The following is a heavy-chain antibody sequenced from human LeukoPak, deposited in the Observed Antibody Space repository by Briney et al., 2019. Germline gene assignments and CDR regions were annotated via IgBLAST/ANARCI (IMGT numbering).Heavy chain of an antibody. Sequence: GGSLRHSCAASGFTFSSYAVSWVRQAPGKGLEWVAVIWYDGSNKYYADSVKGRFTISRDNSKNTLYLQMNSLRAEDTAVYYCARDEWFDYWGQGTLVTVSS. CDR2: IWYDGSNK. J-gene: IGHJ4*02. CDR1: GFTFSSYA. CDR3: ARDEWFDY. V-gene: IGHV3-33*08. D-gene: IGHD2-8*01.